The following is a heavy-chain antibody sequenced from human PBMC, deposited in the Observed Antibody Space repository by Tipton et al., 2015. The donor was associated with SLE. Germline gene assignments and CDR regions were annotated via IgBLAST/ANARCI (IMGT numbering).Heavy chain of an antibody. V-gene: IGHV4-34*01. D-gene: IGHD3-10*01. J-gene: IGHJ4*01. CDR2: SNPSGST. Sequence: GLVKPSETLSLTCAVSGESFSGYYWSWIRQPPGKGLEWIGESNPSGSTNYNPSPKSRVTIYVDTSKNQLSLKLTSVTAADTSVYYCARGAKERITLVRVRPYYFDYWGQGSLVTVSS. CDR3: ARGAKERITLVRVRPYYFDY. CDR1: GESFSGYY.